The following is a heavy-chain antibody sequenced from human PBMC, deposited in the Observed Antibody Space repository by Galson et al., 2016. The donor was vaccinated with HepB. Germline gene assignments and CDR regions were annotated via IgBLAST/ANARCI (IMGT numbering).Heavy chain of an antibody. CDR2: VSHDGTTR. J-gene: IGHJ6*02. V-gene: IGHV3-30-3*01. Sequence: SLRLSCAGSGFSFSSYAVHWVRQAPGKGLELVGIVSHDGTTRYNADSVKGRFTISRDTSKNTLYLQMSSLRAEDTAVYYCARVGAGVQLGNGMDVWGQGTTVTVSS. CDR1: GFSFSSYA. D-gene: IGHD6-13*01. CDR3: ARVGAGVQLGNGMDV.